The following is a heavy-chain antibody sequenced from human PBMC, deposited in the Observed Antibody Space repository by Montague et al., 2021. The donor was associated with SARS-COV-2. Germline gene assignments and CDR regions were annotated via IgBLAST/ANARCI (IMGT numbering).Heavy chain of an antibody. D-gene: IGHD5-24*01. CDR1: GFSLSTSGMC. V-gene: IGHV4-61*08. CDR3: ARVFPRWLQFDPYFDY. Sequence: LSCTFSGFSLSTSGMCVSWIRQPPGKGLEWIGYIYYSGSTNYNPSLKSRVTISVDTSKNQFSLKLSSVTAADTAVYYCARVFPRWLQFDPYFDYWGQGTLVTVSS. J-gene: IGHJ4*02. CDR2: IYYSGST.